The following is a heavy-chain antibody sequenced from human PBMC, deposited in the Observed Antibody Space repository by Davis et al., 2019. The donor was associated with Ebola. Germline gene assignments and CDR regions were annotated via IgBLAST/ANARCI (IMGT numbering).Heavy chain of an antibody. CDR3: ARGWLRSGFDY. CDR2: TYYTSKWYT. D-gene: IGHD5-12*01. V-gene: IGHV6-1*01. J-gene: IGHJ4*02. Sequence: PSETLSLTCAISGDSVSSKGTAWNWIRQSPSRGLEWLGRTYYTSKWYTDFAVSMQSRMSVSPDTSKNEFSLQLSSMTPEDTAVYYCARGWLRSGFDYWGQGTLVIVSS. CDR1: GDSVSSKGTA.